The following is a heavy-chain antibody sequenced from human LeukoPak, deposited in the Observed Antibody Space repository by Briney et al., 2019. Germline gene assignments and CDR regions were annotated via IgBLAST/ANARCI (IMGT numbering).Heavy chain of an antibody. CDR3: ATWFGELSWGLFDY. J-gene: IGHJ4*02. V-gene: IGHV3-7*02. D-gene: IGHD3-10*01. CDR2: IKQDGSEK. CDR1: GFPFSGYW. Sequence: GGSLSLSCAASGFPFSGYWMSWVRQAPGKGLEWVANIKQDGSEKYYVDSVKSRFTISRDNAKNSLFLQMNSLRAEDTAVYYCATWFGELSWGLFDYWGQGTLVTVSS.